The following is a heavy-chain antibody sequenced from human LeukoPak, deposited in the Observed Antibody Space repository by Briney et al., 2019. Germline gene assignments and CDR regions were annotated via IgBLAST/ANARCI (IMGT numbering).Heavy chain of an antibody. Sequence: NPSETLSLTCTVSGGSISSSSYYWGWIRQPPGKGLEWIGSIYYSGSTYYNPSLKSRVTISVDTSKNQFSLKLSSVTAADTAVYYCARENEAKFDPWGQGTLVTVSS. CDR1: GGSISSSSYY. V-gene: IGHV4-39*07. CDR2: IYYSGST. J-gene: IGHJ5*02. CDR3: ARENEAKFDP.